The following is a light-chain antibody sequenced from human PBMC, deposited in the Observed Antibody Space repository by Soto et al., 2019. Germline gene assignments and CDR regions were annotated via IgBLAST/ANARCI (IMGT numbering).Light chain of an antibody. V-gene: IGKV3-11*01. CDR2: DAS. J-gene: IGKJ1*01. Sequence: EIVLTQSPATLSWSAGERATLSCRASQSVSSYLAWYQQKPGQAPRLPIYDASNRATGIPARFSGSGSGTDFTLTISSLEPEDFAVYYCQQRSNWPWTFGQGTKVEIK. CDR1: QSVSSY. CDR3: QQRSNWPWT.